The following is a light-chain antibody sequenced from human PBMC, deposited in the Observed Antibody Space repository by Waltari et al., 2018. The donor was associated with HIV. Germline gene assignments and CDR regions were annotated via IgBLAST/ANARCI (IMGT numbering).Light chain of an antibody. Sequence: EIMLTQSPGTIYASPGERDTLSCRASQSLSGTSLAWYQQRPGQAPRLLLSDASTTASDIPDRFSGSGSATDFTLTISGLEPEDFATYYCQQYVMSPLTFGGGTRVQV. J-gene: IGKJ4*01. CDR2: DAS. V-gene: IGKV3-20*01. CDR3: QQYVMSPLT. CDR1: QSLSGTS.